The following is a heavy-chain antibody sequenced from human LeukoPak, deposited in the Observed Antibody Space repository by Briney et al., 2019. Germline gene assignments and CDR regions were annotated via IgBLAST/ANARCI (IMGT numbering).Heavy chain of an antibody. V-gene: IGHV3-30*02. CDR2: IRYDGSNK. D-gene: IGHD1-1*01. J-gene: IGHJ4*02. CDR3: ARLFDGVTTFDY. CDR1: GFTFSSYG. Sequence: PGVPLRLSCAASGFTFSSYGMHWVRQAPGRGLEGVAFIRYDGSNKYYADSVKGRFTISRDNSKNTLYLQMNSLRAEDTAVYYCARLFDGVTTFDYWGQGALVTVSS.